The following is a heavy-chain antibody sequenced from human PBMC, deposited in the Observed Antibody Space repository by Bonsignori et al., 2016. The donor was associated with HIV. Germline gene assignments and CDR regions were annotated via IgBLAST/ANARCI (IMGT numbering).Heavy chain of an antibody. V-gene: IGHV3-66*01. Sequence: WIRQPPGKGLEWVSVIYSGGSTYYADSVKGRFTISRDNSKNTLYLQMNSLRAEDTAVYYCARAPSSWTVVPANYYYYMDVWGKGTTVTVSS. J-gene: IGHJ6*03. CDR3: ARAPSSWTVVPANYYYYMDV. CDR2: IYSGGST. D-gene: IGHD6-25*01.